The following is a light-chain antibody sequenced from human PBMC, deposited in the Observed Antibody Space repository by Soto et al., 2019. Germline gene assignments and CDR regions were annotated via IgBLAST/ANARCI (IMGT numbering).Light chain of an antibody. CDR3: QQYSNWLSWT. Sequence: KVMTQAAATLSMSPGERATLSCRASQSVSSFLAWYQQKPGQAPRLLIYGASTRATGIPARFSGSGSGTEFTLTISSLQSEDFAVYYCQQYSNWLSWTCGQGTKV. V-gene: IGKV3-15*01. CDR2: GAS. CDR1: QSVSSF. J-gene: IGKJ1*01.